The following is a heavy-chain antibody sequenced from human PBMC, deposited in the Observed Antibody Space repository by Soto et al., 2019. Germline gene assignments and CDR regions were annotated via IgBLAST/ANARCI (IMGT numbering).Heavy chain of an antibody. CDR2: ITPNGDNT. CDR3: ARVIMDV. CDR1: GFAFSTHA. Sequence: GGSLRVSCAASGFAFSTHAMNWVRQAPGKGLAWVSSITPNGDNTYYADSVKGRFTISRDNAKNSLYLQMNSLRDEDTAVYYCARVIMDVWGQGTTVTVSS. J-gene: IGHJ6*02. V-gene: IGHV3-48*02.